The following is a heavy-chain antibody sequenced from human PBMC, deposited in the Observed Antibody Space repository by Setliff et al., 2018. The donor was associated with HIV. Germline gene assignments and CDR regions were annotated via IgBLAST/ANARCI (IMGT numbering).Heavy chain of an antibody. J-gene: IGHJ4*02. Sequence: GGSLRLSCEASGFTFSIYNMNWVRQAPGKGLEWVSYISTSGSTIYYADFVKGRFTISRDNGKKSLYLQMDSLRDEDTAVYYCAREKFENGDYEFVSTFDSWGQGTLVTVS. D-gene: IGHD4-17*01. CDR1: GFTFSIYN. CDR2: ISTSGSTI. CDR3: AREKFENGDYEFVSTFDS. V-gene: IGHV3-48*02.